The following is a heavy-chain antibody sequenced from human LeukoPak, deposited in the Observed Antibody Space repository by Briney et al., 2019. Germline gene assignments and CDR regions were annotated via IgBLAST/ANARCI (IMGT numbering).Heavy chain of an antibody. CDR2: ISSSGSYI. D-gene: IGHD4-17*01. Sequence: GGSLRLSCAASGFTFSSYSMNWVRQAPGKGLEWVSSISSSGSYISYADSVKGRFTISRDNAKNSLYLQMSSLRAEDTAVYYCAREVDYVFDFRGQGTLVTISS. J-gene: IGHJ4*02. CDR1: GFTFSSYS. V-gene: IGHV3-21*01. CDR3: AREVDYVFDF.